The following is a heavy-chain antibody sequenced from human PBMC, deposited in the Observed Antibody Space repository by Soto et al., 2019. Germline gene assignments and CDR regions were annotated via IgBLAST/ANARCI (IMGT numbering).Heavy chain of an antibody. V-gene: IGHV3-21*01. J-gene: IGHJ4*02. D-gene: IGHD5-12*01. CDR1: GFTFSSYS. CDR3: VRDPPPGYDHDY. Sequence: EVQLVESGGGLVKPGGSLRLSCAASGFTFSSYSMNWVRQAPGKGLEWVSSISSSSSYIYYADSVKGRFTISRDNAKNSLYLQMNSLRAEDTAVYYCVRDPPPGYDHDYWGQGTLVTVSS. CDR2: ISSSSSYI.